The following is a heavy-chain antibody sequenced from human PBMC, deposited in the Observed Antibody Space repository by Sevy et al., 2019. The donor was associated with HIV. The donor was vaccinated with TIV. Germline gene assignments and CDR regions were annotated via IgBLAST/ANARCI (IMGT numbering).Heavy chain of an antibody. CDR2: IKSKTDGGTT. Sequence: GESLKISCAASGFTFSNAWMSWVRQAPGKGLEWVGRIKSKTDGGTTDYAAPVKGRFTISRDDSKNTLYLQMNSLKTEDTAVYYCTTYPVGAGSYYYGMDVWGQGTTVTVSS. D-gene: IGHD1-26*01. J-gene: IGHJ6*02. V-gene: IGHV3-15*01. CDR1: GFTFSNAW. CDR3: TTYPVGAGSYYYGMDV.